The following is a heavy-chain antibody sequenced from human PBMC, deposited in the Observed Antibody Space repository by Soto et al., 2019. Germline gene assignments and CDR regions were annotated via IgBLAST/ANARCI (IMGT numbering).Heavy chain of an antibody. Sequence: SEPLSLTCTVSGRSVSSGSYYWSWILQPPGKGLEWIGYLYYIGSPNYNPSLNSRVTISVDTSQNQFSLKLSSVTAGVTAVYDCARERYDYGSSRYYDEWGQGTLGTV. CDR1: GRSVSSGSYY. D-gene: IGHD3-22*01. V-gene: IGHV4-61*01. J-gene: IGHJ1*01. CDR3: ARERYDYGSSRYYDE. CDR2: LYYIGSP.